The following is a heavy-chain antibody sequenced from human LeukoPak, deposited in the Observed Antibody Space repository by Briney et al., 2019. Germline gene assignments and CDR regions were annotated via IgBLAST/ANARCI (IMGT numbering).Heavy chain of an antibody. CDR3: ARNPVSGMSWYFDL. V-gene: IGHV3-21*01. D-gene: IGHD6-19*01. Sequence: GGSLRLSCVGSGFTFSRHTMNWVRQAPGKGLEWVSSLSKSSEYVKYVDSVEGRFSMSREDARTSVYLQMHNLRAEDTAVYYCARNPVSGMSWYFDLWGRGTQVTVSS. J-gene: IGHJ2*01. CDR1: GFTFSRHT. CDR2: LSKSSEYV.